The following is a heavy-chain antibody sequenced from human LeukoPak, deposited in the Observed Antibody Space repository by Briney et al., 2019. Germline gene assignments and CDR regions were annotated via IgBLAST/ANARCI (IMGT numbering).Heavy chain of an antibody. D-gene: IGHD4-17*01. J-gene: IGHJ5*01. Sequence: PSETLSLTCTVSDGSIRSSTDYWGWIRQSPGKGLEGIGSLYFRGITYYNPSLKSRVTISVDTSKNQFSLKLSSVTAADTAVYYCATSPDSGDYWGWFDSWGQGTLVTVSS. CDR2: LYFRGIT. CDR1: DGSIRSSTDY. CDR3: ATSPDSGDYWGWFDS. V-gene: IGHV4-39*07.